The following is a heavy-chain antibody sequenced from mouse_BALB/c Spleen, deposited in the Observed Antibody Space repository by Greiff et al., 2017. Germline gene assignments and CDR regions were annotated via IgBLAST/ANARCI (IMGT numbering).Heavy chain of an antibody. J-gene: IGHJ2*01. CDR2: ISSGSSTI. V-gene: IGHV5-17*02. Sequence: EVNLVESGGGLVQPGGSRKLSCAASGFTFSSFGMHWVRQAPEKGLEWVAYISSGSSTIYYADTVKGRFTISRDNPKNTLFLQMTSLRSEDTAMYYCARSKNYYGSSPFDYWGQGTTLTVSS. CDR1: GFTFSSFG. D-gene: IGHD1-1*01. CDR3: ARSKNYYGSSPFDY.